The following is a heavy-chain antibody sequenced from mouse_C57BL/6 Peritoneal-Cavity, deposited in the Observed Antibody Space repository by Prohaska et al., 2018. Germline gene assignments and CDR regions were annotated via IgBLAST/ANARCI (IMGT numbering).Heavy chain of an antibody. CDR2: ISRGSSTI. V-gene: IGHV5-17*01. CDR1: GFTFSDYG. D-gene: IGHD2-2*01. CDR3: ARVHGSAWFAY. J-gene: IGHJ3*01. Sequence: EVQLVESGGGLVKPGGSLKLSCAASGFTFSDYGMHWVRQAPEKGVELFSYISRGSSTIYYADTVKGRFTISRDNAKNTLFLQMTSLRSEDTAMYYCARVHGSAWFAYWGQGTLVTVSA.